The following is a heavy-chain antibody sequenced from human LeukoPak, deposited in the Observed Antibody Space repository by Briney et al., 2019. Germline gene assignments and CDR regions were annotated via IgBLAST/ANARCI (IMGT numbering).Heavy chain of an antibody. V-gene: IGHV3-23*01. D-gene: IGHD3-9*01. J-gene: IGHJ4*02. Sequence: GGSLRLSCAASGFTFSSYAMSWVRQAPGKGLEWVSAISGSGGSTYYADSVKGRFTISRDNSKNTLYLQMNSLRAEDTAVYYCAKDEELYDILTGYYARMHGYWGQGTLVTVSS. CDR3: AKDEELYDILTGYYARMHGY. CDR1: GFTFSSYA. CDR2: ISGSGGST.